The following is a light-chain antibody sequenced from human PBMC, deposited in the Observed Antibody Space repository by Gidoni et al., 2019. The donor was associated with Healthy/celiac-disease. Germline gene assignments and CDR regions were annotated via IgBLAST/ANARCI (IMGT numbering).Light chain of an antibody. J-gene: IGKJ1*01. Sequence: EIVMTPSPATLSVSPGERATLSCRASQCVTSNLAWYQQQPGQAPRLLIYGASTGATGTPPRFSGCGGGTELTLTISGLQSEDFAVYYWQQYNNWTWTFGQGTKVEIK. CDR1: QCVTSN. CDR3: QQYNNWTWT. CDR2: GAS. V-gene: IGKV3-15*01.